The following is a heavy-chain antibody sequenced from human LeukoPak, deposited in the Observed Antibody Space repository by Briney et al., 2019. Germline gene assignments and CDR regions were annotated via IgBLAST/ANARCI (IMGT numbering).Heavy chain of an antibody. V-gene: IGHV3-23*01. D-gene: IGHD1-1*01. Sequence: AGGSPRLSCAASGFTFTTYAMIWVRRAPGKGLEWVSGISGSGDATYYTDSVKGRFTISRDNSENTVYLQVKSLRADDTAVYYCARLSGTSGTTSRVLDSWGQGALVTVSS. CDR1: GFTFTTYA. CDR3: ARLSGTSGTTSRVLDS. CDR2: ISGSGDAT. J-gene: IGHJ4*02.